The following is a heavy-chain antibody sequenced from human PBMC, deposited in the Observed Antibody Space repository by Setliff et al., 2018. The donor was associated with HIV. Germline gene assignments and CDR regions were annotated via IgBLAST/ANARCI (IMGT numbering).Heavy chain of an antibody. CDR3: ARTYYYDASGYYRPFDI. CDR2: IKQDGSEK. D-gene: IGHD3-22*01. V-gene: IGHV3-7*03. Sequence: GGSLRLSCAASEFTFSGHWMSWVRQAPGKGLEWVANIKQDGSEKNYADFVKGRFTISRDNAKNSLYLQMNSLRAEDTAVYYCARTYYYDASGYYRPFDIWGQGTMVTVSS. CDR1: EFTFSGHW. J-gene: IGHJ3*02.